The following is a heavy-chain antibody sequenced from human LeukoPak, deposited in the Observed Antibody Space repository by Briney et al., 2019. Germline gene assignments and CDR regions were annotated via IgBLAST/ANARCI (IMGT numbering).Heavy chain of an antibody. CDR2: INPNSGGT. D-gene: IGHD3-16*01. V-gene: IGHV1-2*02. CDR1: AYTFTGYY. Sequence: GASVKVSCKASAYTFTGYYMHWVRQAPGQGLEWMGLINPNSGGTNYAQKFQGRVTMTRDTSINTVYMELSRLRAEDTALYYCAKTGWGAPYYMDVWGKGTTVTVSS. J-gene: IGHJ6*03. CDR3: AKTGWGAPYYMDV.